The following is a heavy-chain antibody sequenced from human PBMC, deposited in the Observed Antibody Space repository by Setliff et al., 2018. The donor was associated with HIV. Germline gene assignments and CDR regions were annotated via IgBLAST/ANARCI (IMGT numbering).Heavy chain of an antibody. V-gene: IGHV1-2*02. D-gene: IGHD1-1*01. CDR1: GYTFTDYF. CDR2: ISPQNGDR. CDR3: ARQLSNSLDH. Sequence: ASVKVSCKASGYTFTDYFIHWVRQAPGQGLEWSGWISPQNGDRKIPQRFRGRVTMTRDTSISTVYMELSGLTSDDPAVYFCARQLSNSLDHWGQGTPVTVSS. J-gene: IGHJ4*02.